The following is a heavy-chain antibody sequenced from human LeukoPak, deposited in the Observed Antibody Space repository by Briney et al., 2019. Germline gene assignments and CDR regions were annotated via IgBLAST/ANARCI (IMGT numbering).Heavy chain of an antibody. CDR2: ISYDGSNK. J-gene: IGHJ4*02. D-gene: IGHD4-11*01. Sequence: QPGGSLRLSCAASGFTFSTYGMHWVRQAPGKGLEWVAVISYDGSNKFYADSVKGRFTISRDNSKNTLYLQMNSLRPEDTAVYYCATDPNYRNYMTDWGQGTLVTVSS. V-gene: IGHV3-30*19. CDR1: GFTFSTYG. CDR3: ATDPNYRNYMTD.